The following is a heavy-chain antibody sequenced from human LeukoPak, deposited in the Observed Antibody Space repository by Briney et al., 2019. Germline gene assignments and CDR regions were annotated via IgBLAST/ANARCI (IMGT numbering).Heavy chain of an antibody. CDR1: GFTLNNYA. CDR3: AKGPDSTGYYYRDNWFDP. V-gene: IGHV3-9*01. D-gene: IGHD3-22*01. CDR2: ISRNSGSK. Sequence: GGSLRLSCAASGFTLNNYAMLWVRQAPGKGLEWVSGISRNSGSKGYADSVKGRFTISRDNAKNSLYLQMNSLRPEDTALYYCAKGPDSTGYYYRDNWFDPWGQGTLVTVSS. J-gene: IGHJ5*02.